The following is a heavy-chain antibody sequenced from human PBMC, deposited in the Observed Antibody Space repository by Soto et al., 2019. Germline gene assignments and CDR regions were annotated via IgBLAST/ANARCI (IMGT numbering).Heavy chain of an antibody. J-gene: IGHJ4*02. Sequence: SETLSLTCTVSGGSISSYYWSWIRQPPGKGLEWIGYIYYSGTTNYNPSLKSRVTISVDTSKNQFSLKLSSVTAADTAVYYCARGASGDNYWGQGTLVHVAS. CDR2: IYYSGTT. CDR3: ARGASGDNY. D-gene: IGHD2-15*01. V-gene: IGHV4-59*01. CDR1: GGSISSYY.